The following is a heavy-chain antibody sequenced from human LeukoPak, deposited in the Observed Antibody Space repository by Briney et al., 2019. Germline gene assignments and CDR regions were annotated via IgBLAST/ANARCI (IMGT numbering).Heavy chain of an antibody. V-gene: IGHV1-18*01. J-gene: IGHJ6*03. CDR2: ISAYNGNT. CDR1: GYTFTSYG. Sequence: ASVKVSCKASGYTFTSYGISWVRQAPGQGLEWMGWISAYNGNTNYAQKLQGRVTMTTDTSTSTAYMELRSLRSDGTAVYYCARMYCSSTSCPGGDYYMDVWGKGTTVTVSS. D-gene: IGHD2-2*01. CDR3: ARMYCSSTSCPGGDYYMDV.